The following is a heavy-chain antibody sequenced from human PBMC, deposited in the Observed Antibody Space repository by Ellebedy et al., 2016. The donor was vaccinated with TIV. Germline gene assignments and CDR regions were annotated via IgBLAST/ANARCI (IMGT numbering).Heavy chain of an antibody. V-gene: IGHV1-24*01. CDR1: GYTLTELS. CDR3: ATKVQLVSSYGMDV. J-gene: IGHJ6*02. CDR2: FDPEDGET. D-gene: IGHD6-13*01. Sequence: ASVKVSCKVSGYTLTELSMHWVRQAPGKGLEWMGGFDPEDGETIYAQKFQGRVTMTEDTSTDTAYMELSSLRSEDTAVYYCATKVQLVSSYGMDVWGQGTTVTVSS.